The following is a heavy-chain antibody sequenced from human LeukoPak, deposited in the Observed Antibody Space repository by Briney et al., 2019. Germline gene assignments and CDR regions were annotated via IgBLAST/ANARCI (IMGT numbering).Heavy chain of an antibody. CDR1: GFTFSDSY. V-gene: IGHV3-11*04. D-gene: IGHD2-8*01. CDR2: ISSSSSSI. J-gene: IGHJ6*03. Sequence: GGSLRLSCAASGFTFSDSYMTWIRQAPGKGLEWISYISSSSSSIYYADSVKGRFTISRDNAKNSLYLQMNSLRAEDTAVYYCARVSNAYDYYYMDVWGKGTTVTVSS. CDR3: ARVSNAYDYYYMDV.